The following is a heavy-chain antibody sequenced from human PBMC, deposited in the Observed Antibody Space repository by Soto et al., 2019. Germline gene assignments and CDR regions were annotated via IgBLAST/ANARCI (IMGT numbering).Heavy chain of an antibody. CDR2: ISYDGSNK. V-gene: IGHV3-30-3*02. Sequence: QVQLVESGGGVVQPGRSLRLSCAASGFTFSDYAMYWVRQAPGKGLDWVAIISYDGSNKYYADSVTGRFTISRDNSKNTLYLQMNSLRPEDTAVYYCSKTYYGKTAYAHINYFDYWGQGTLVTVSS. D-gene: IGHD3-10*01. CDR3: SKTYYGKTAYAHINYFDY. J-gene: IGHJ4*02. CDR1: GFTFSDYA.